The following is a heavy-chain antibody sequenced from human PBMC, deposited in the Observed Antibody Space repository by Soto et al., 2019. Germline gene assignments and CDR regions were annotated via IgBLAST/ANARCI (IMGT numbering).Heavy chain of an antibody. CDR2: ISPYNGNT. V-gene: IGHV1-18*01. J-gene: IGHJ4*02. CDR3: ARIIVATIIDV. D-gene: IGHD5-12*01. CDR1: GYTFTIFC. Sequence: ASVKVSCKASGYTFTIFCISWVRQAPGQGLEWMGWISPYNGNTHYAQKVQGRVTMTTDTSTSTAYMDLRSLRSDDTAVYYCARIIVATIIDVWGQGALVTVSS.